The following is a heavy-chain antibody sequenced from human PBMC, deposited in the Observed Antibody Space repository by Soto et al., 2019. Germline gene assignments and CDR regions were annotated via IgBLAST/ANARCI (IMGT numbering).Heavy chain of an antibody. CDR2: SSAYNGNT. J-gene: IGHJ6*02. CDR1: GYTFTSYG. V-gene: IGHV1-18*04. Sequence: ASVKVSCTASGYTFTSYGISWVRQAPGQGLEWMGWSSAYNGNTNYAQKLQGRVTMTTDTSTSTAYMELRSLRSDDTAVYYCARGMTTVTTDRNYRYYYYYGMDVWGQGTTVTVSS. D-gene: IGHD4-4*01. CDR3: ARGMTTVTTDRNYRYYYYYGMDV.